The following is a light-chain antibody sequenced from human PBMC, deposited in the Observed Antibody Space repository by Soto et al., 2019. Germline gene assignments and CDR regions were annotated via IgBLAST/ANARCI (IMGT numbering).Light chain of an antibody. CDR2: DAS. V-gene: IGKV1-5*01. CDR3: KHCDTYSA. Sequence: DIQMTQSPSTLSASLGDRVTITCRASRNIETLLAWYQQKPGKAPRLLIYDASTLETGIPSRFSGGGSGTEFTLTISSLQPDDNATYYCKHCDTYSAFGQGTKVEVE. J-gene: IGKJ1*01. CDR1: RNIETL.